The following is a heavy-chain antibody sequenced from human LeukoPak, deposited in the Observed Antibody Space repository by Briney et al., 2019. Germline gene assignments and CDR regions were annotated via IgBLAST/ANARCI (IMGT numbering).Heavy chain of an antibody. Sequence: PADTLSLICTVSGGSISSYYWSWIRQPPGKGLEWIGYIYYSGSTNYNPSLKSRVTIPVDTSKNQFSLKLSSVTAADTAVYYCADLLDYGDYGDAFDIWGQGTMVTVSS. V-gene: IGHV4-59*08. J-gene: IGHJ3*02. D-gene: IGHD4-17*01. CDR1: GGSISSYY. CDR3: ADLLDYGDYGDAFDI. CDR2: IYYSGST.